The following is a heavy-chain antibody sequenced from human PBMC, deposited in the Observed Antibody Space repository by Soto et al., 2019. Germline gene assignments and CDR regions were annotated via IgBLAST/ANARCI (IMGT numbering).Heavy chain of an antibody. V-gene: IGHV4-4*07. J-gene: IGHJ4*02. CDR2: IYISGTT. CDR3: ARINGGSPDF. Sequence: SETLSLTCTVSGGSMNAHFWSWIRQSAGKGLEWIGHIYISGTTMYNPSLKSRVTMSVGPPKNQLSLKLTSVTAADTAVYYCARINGGSPDFWGQGTLVTVSS. CDR1: GGSMNAHF. D-gene: IGHD2-15*01.